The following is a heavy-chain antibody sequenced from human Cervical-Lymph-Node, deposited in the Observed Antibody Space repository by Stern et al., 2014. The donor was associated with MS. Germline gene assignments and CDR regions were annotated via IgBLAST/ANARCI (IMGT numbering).Heavy chain of an antibody. Sequence: VQLVGSGGGVVRPGRSLRLSCATSGFTFSRYAVLWVRQAPGKGLEWVAAISYDGSNKFYGDAVKGRFTISRDNSKNTLFLQMNNLRPEDSGVYHCARDRLDGDYVYYYGLDVWGQGTTVTVSS. D-gene: IGHD4-17*01. CDR1: GFTFSRYA. CDR2: ISYDGSNK. J-gene: IGHJ6*02. CDR3: ARDRLDGDYVYYYGLDV. V-gene: IGHV3-30*04.